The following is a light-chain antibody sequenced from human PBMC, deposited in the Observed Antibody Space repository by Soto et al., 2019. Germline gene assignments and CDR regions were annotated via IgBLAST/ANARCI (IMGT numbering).Light chain of an antibody. CDR3: QQYTDWPTT. J-gene: IGKJ1*01. Sequence: EIVITPSSATLSVSPGPRATLSCRASQSVRTTVAWYHQRPGQAPRLLIYGASTRATGVPDRFSGGGSGTDFTLTVTSLQSEDFGIYYCQQYTDWPTTFGRGTK. CDR1: QSVRTT. V-gene: IGKV3-15*01. CDR2: GAS.